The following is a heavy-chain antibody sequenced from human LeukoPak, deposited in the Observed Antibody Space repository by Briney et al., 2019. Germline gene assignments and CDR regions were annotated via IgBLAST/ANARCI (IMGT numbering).Heavy chain of an antibody. CDR1: GYTFTSYD. V-gene: IGHV1-8*01. CDR2: MNPNSGNT. Sequence: GASVKVSCKASGYTFTSYDINWVRQATGQGLEWMGWMNPNSGNTGYAQKFQGRVTMTRNTSISTAYMELSSLRSEDTAVYYCAIVAWGAPYYFDCWGQGTLVTVSS. CDR3: AIVAWGAPYYFDC. D-gene: IGHD1-26*01. J-gene: IGHJ4*02.